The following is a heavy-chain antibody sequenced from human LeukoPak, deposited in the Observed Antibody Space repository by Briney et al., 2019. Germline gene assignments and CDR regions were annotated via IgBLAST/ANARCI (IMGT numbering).Heavy chain of an antibody. CDR1: GGSISRYY. V-gene: IGHV4-59*01. J-gene: IGHJ5*02. Sequence: SETLSPTCTVSGGSISRYYWSWIRQPPGKGLEWIGYIYSSGSTNYNPSLKSRVTISVDTSKNQFSLKLSSVTAADTAVYYCAREGYGSGWYGNWFDPWGQGTLVTVSS. CDR3: AREGYGSGWYGNWFDP. D-gene: IGHD6-19*01. CDR2: IYSSGST.